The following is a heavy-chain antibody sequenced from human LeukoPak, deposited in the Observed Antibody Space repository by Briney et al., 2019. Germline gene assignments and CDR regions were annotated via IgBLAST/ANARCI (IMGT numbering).Heavy chain of an antibody. CDR3: AKGSRSNGYYIDY. V-gene: IGHV3-23*01. Sequence: GGSLRLSCAASGFTFSDYAMTWVRQAPGKGLEWVSAISGSGGSTYYADSVKGRFTISRDNSKNTGYLQLNSLRAEDTAVYYCAKGSRSNGYYIDYWGQGTLVTVSS. CDR2: ISGSGGST. J-gene: IGHJ4*02. CDR1: GFTFSDYA. D-gene: IGHD6-6*01.